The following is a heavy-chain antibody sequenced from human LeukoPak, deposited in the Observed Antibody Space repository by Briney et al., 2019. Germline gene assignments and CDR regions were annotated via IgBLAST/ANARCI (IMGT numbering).Heavy chain of an antibody. CDR1: GYTFTSYD. J-gene: IGHJ6*03. CDR3: ARVDYGGNPFYYYYYYMDV. Sequence: ASVKVSCKASGYTFTSYDINWVRQATGQGLEWMGWMNPNSGNTGYAQKFQGRVTITRNTSISTAYMELSSLGSEDTAVYYCARVDYGGNPFYYYYYYMDVWGKGTTVTVSS. D-gene: IGHD4-23*01. CDR2: MNPNSGNT. V-gene: IGHV1-8*01.